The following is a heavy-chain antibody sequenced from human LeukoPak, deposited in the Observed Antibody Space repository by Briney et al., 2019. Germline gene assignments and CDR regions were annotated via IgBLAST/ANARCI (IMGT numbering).Heavy chain of an antibody. J-gene: IGHJ4*02. CDR1: GXTFGDYA. V-gene: IGHV3-49*04. D-gene: IGHD3-10*01. CDR2: IRSKAYGGTT. CDR3: TRGKRGIDY. Sequence: PGGSLRLSWTASGXTFGDYAVTWVRQAPGKGLEWVGFIRSKAYGGTTEYAASVKGRFTISRDDSKSIAYLQMNSLKTEDIGVYYCTRGKRGIDYWGQGTLVTVSS.